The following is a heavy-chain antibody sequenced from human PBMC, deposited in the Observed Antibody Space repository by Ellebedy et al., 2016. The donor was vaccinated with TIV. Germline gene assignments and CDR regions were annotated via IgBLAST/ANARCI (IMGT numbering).Heavy chain of an antibody. CDR1: GFSFTSYW. CDR3: SRHRGYGMDV. V-gene: IGHV5-10-1*01. J-gene: IGHJ6*02. Sequence: GESLKISCKGSGFSFTSYWITWVRQMPGKGLEWMGKIDPTDSYTNYSPSFQGLVTISADESASTAYPQWPSLKASDSATYYCSRHRGYGMDVWGQGTTVTVSS. CDR2: IDPTDSYT. D-gene: IGHD3-10*01.